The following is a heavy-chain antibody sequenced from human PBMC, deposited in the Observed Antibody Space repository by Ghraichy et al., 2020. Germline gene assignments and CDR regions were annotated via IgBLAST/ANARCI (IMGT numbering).Heavy chain of an antibody. CDR2: ISWDGGST. CDR1: GFTFDDYT. V-gene: IGHV3-43*01. CDR3: AKDGGYAASFDY. D-gene: IGHD6-25*01. J-gene: IGHJ4*02. Sequence: LSLTCAASGFTFDDYTMHWVRQAPGKGLEWVSLISWDGGSTYYADSVKGRFTISRDNSKNSLYLQMNSLRTEDTALYYCAKDGGYAASFDYWGQGTLVTVSS.